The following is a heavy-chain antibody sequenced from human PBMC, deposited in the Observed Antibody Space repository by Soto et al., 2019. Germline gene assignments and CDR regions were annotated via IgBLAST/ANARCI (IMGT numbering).Heavy chain of an antibody. D-gene: IGHD1-26*01. J-gene: IGHJ6*02. CDR1: GFTFSSYW. Sequence: EVQLVESGGGLVQPGGSLRLSCAASGFTFSSYWMHWVRQAPGKGLVWVSRINSDGSSTSYADSVKGRFTISRDNAKNTLYLQMNSLRAEDTAVYYCSRLADTWLDLLQSHGMGVWGQGTTVTVSS. CDR2: INSDGSST. V-gene: IGHV3-74*01. CDR3: SRLADTWLDLLQSHGMGV.